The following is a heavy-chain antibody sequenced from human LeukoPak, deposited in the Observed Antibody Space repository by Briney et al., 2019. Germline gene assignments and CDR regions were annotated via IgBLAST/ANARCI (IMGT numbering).Heavy chain of an antibody. Sequence: PSETLSLTCTVSGGSMSSYYWSWIRQPAGKGLEWIGRIYTSGSTNYNPSLKSRVTMSVDTSKNQFSLKMSSVTAADTAVYYCASMSSSSGLDYWGQGTLVTVSS. J-gene: IGHJ4*02. CDR1: GGSMSSYY. CDR2: IYTSGST. D-gene: IGHD6-6*01. CDR3: ASMSSSSGLDY. V-gene: IGHV4-4*07.